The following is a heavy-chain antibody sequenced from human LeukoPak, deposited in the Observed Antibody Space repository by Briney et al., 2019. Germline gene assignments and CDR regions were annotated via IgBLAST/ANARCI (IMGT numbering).Heavy chain of an antibody. J-gene: IGHJ3*01. CDR2: MKGDGSEI. D-gene: IGHD3-16*01. Sequence: GGSLRLSCAAPGFIFSTYWMMWARQAPGKGLEWVANMKGDGSEIHYVDSVKGRFTISRDNARNSLFLQMNGLRPEDTAVYYCARPAYTAAYDLWGQGTMVTVSS. CDR1: GFIFSTYW. CDR3: ARPAYTAAYDL. V-gene: IGHV3-7*01.